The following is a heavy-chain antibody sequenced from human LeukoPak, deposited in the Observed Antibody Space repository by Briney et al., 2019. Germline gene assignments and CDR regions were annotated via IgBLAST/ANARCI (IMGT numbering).Heavy chain of an antibody. CDR2: ISGSGGST. V-gene: IGHV3-23*01. CDR1: GFTFSSYA. J-gene: IGHJ3*02. Sequence: GGSLRLSCAASGFTFSSYAMSWVRQAPGKGLEWVSAISGSGGSTYYADSVKGRFTISRDNSKNTLYLQMNSLRAEDTAVYYCANSEYYYGSGSPNDAFDIWGQGTMVTVSS. CDR3: ANSEYYYGSGSPNDAFDI. D-gene: IGHD3-10*01.